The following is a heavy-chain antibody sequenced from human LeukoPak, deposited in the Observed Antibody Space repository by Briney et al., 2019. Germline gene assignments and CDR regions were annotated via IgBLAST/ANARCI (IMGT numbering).Heavy chain of an antibody. Sequence: RAGGSLRLSCAAPGFTFSNYAMSWVRQAPGKGLEWVSGISGSGGSTYYADSVKGRFTISRDNSKNTLYLQMNSLTDEDTAVYYCAKKWGVGTTTLDYFDYWGQGTLVTVSS. CDR1: GFTFSNYA. D-gene: IGHD1-26*01. CDR3: AKKWGVGTTTLDYFDY. J-gene: IGHJ4*02. V-gene: IGHV3-23*01. CDR2: ISGSGGST.